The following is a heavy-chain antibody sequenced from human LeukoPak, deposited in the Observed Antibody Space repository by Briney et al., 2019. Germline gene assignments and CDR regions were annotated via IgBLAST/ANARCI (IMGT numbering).Heavy chain of an antibody. CDR2: ISSSSSYI. Sequence: GGSLRLSCAASGFTFSSYSMNWVRQAPGKGLEWVSSISSSSSYIYYADSMKGRFTISRDNAKNSLYLQMNSLRAEDTAVYYCAREDSSGYLHAFDIWGQGTMVTVSS. CDR1: GFTFSSYS. D-gene: IGHD3-22*01. CDR3: AREDSSGYLHAFDI. V-gene: IGHV3-21*01. J-gene: IGHJ3*02.